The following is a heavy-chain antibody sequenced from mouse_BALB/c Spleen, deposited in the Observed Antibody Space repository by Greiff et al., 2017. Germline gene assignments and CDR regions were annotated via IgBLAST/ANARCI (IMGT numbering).Heavy chain of an antibody. Sequence: DVKLVESGGGLVKPGGSLKLSCAASGFTFSSYAMSWVRQSPEKRLEWVAEISSGGSYTYYPDSVKGRFTISRDNARNILYLQMSSLRSEDTAMYYCAREGYYGSSYDYWGQGTTLTVSS. CDR1: GFTFSSYA. CDR2: ISSGGSYT. J-gene: IGHJ2*01. D-gene: IGHD1-1*01. V-gene: IGHV5-9-4*01. CDR3: AREGYYGSSYDY.